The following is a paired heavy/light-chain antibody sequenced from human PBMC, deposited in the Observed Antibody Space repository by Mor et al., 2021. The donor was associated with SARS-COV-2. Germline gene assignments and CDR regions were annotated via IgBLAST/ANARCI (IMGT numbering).Light chain of an antibody. V-gene: IGLV2-8*01. Sequence: QSALTQPPSASGSPGQSVTISCTGTSSDVGAYKYVSWYQQHPGKVPKLMIYEVSKRPSGVPDRFSGSKSGNTASLTVSGLQAEDEADYYCSSHAGSNNLVFGGGTKLTVL. J-gene: IGLJ3*02. CDR1: SSDVGAYKY. CDR3: SSHAGSNNLV. CDR2: EVS.
Heavy chain of an antibody. CDR2: TYYRSKWYN. CDR3: ARGWRAMDV. V-gene: IGHV6-1*01. CDR1: GDSVSSNSAS. Sequence: QVQLHQSGPGLVEPSQTLSLTCAISGDSVSSNSASWTWIRQSPSRGLEWLGGTYYRSKWYNEYAVSVKGRMTINPDTSKNQFSLQMNSVTPEDTAVYYCARGWRAMDVWGQGTTVTVSS. J-gene: IGHJ6*02.